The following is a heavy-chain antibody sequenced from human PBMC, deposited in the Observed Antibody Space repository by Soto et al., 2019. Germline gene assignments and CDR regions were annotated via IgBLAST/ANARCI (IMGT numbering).Heavy chain of an antibody. D-gene: IGHD6-19*01. CDR2: INSDGSST. CDR3: AREAYSSGLNWFDP. CDR1: GLTFSSYW. V-gene: IGHV3-74*01. Sequence: HPGGSLRLSCAASGLTFSSYWMHWVRQAPGKGLVWVSRINSDGSSTNYADSVKGRFTISRDNAKNTLYLQMNSLRDEDTAVYYCAREAYSSGLNWFDPWGQGTLVTVSS. J-gene: IGHJ5*02.